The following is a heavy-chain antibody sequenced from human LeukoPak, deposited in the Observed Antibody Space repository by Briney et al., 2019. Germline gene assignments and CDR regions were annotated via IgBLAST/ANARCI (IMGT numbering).Heavy chain of an antibody. J-gene: IGHJ3*02. V-gene: IGHV3-23*01. CDR2: IRDSGAST. CDR3: AKAGRSGWYPGWPFDI. D-gene: IGHD6-19*01. Sequence: WGSLRLSCAASALTFLTYAMSWVRQAPGKGLQWVSVIRDSGASTYYADSVKGRFTISRDNSKNTLYLQMNSLRAEDTAVYYCAKAGRSGWYPGWPFDIWGQGTMVTVSS. CDR1: ALTFLTYA.